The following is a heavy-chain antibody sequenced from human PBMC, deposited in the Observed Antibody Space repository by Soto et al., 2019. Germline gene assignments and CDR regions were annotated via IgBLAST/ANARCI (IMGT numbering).Heavy chain of an antibody. CDR1: GGSISSGGYY. Sequence: PSETLSLTCTVSGGSISSGGYYWSWIRQHPGKGLEWIGYIYYSGSTYYNPSLKSRVTISVDTSKNQFSLKLSSVTAADTAVYYCARDDNPRYCSGGSCYGYYSDGMDVWGQGTMVTVSS. CDR3: ARDDNPRYCSGGSCYGYYSDGMDV. D-gene: IGHD2-15*01. J-gene: IGHJ6*02. CDR2: IYYSGST. V-gene: IGHV4-31*03.